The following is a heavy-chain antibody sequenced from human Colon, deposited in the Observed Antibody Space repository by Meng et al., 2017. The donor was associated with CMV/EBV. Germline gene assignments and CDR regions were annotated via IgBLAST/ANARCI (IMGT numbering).Heavy chain of an antibody. Sequence: QGRLVQSGAGVKKPGASGKVSCKASGGTFDTSTFNWVRQAPGQGLEWMGGIIPMFGSPSYSQKFRGRVTITADELEVNSLRSEDTAVYYCARGKQAGFDLWGQGTLVTVSS. J-gene: IGHJ5*02. CDR3: ARGKQAGFDL. D-gene: IGHD6-13*01. CDR1: GGTFDTST. V-gene: IGHV1-69*12. CDR2: IIPMFGSP.